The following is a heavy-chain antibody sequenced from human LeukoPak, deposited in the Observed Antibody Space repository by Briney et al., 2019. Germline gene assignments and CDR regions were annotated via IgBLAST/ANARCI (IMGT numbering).Heavy chain of an antibody. D-gene: IGHD3-22*01. J-gene: IGHJ4*01. V-gene: IGHV4-59*01. CDR3: ARGSTHYSDSSGYSRGFDY. CDR2: IYYSGST. CDR1: GDSINNYY. Sequence: ASETLSLTCNVSGDSINNYYWSWIRQPPGKGLEWIGYIYYSGSTNYNPSLKSRVTISVATSKNQFALRLTSVTAADAAVYYCARGSTHYSDSSGYSRGFDYWGHGTLVTVAS.